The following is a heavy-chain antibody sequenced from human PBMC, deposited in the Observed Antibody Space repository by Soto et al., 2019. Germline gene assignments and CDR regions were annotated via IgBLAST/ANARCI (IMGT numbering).Heavy chain of an antibody. Sequence: EVQLVESGGGLVQPGGSLRLSCAASGFTISSYWMSWVRQAPGKGLEWVANIKQDGSEKYYVDSVKGRFTISRDNSKNSLYLQMNRLRDEDPAVYYCARCIAVARAQGCDFGYWGQGTLVAVSS. D-gene: IGHD6-19*01. CDR2: IKQDGSEK. CDR3: ARCIAVARAQGCDFGY. V-gene: IGHV3-7*01. CDR1: GFTISSYW. J-gene: IGHJ4*02.